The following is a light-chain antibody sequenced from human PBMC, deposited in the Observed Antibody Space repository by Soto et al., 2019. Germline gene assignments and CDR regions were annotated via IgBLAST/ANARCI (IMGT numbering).Light chain of an antibody. V-gene: IGKV3-20*01. Sequence: DIVLTQSPGTLYLSPGDRPTLAFRLSQSVSSGYLAWYQQRPGQAPRLLIYGASTRATGIPDRFSGSGSGTDFTLTISRLEPEDFAVYYCQQYGTSPWTFGQGTKVDIK. J-gene: IGKJ1*01. CDR1: QSVSSGY. CDR3: QQYGTSPWT. CDR2: GAS.